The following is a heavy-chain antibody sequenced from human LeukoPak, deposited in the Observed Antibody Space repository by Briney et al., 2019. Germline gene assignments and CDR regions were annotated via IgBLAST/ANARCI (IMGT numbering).Heavy chain of an antibody. CDR1: GFTFSTYN. CDR3: ARDGKAVAADFDY. J-gene: IGHJ4*02. CDR2: ITSTSSYV. Sequence: PGGSLRLSCEASGFTFSTYNMNWVRQAPGKRLEWVSCITSTSSYVFYADSVKGRFTISRDNAKNSLYLQMNSLRPEDTAVYYCARDGKAVAADFDYWGQGTLVTVSS. V-gene: IGHV3-21*04. D-gene: IGHD6-19*01.